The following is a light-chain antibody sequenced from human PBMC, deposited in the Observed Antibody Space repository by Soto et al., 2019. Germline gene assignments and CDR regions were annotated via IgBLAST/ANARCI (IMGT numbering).Light chain of an antibody. J-gene: IGLJ1*01. Sequence: QSALTQPPSASGSPLQSVTISCTGTSSDVGAYNYVSWYQQLPGKAPKLIIYEVSKRPSGVPDRFSGSKSGNTASLTVSGLQAEDEADYYCTSYAGTYSFFYVFGTGTKVTVL. CDR3: TSYAGTYSFFYV. CDR1: SSDVGAYNY. V-gene: IGLV2-8*01. CDR2: EVS.